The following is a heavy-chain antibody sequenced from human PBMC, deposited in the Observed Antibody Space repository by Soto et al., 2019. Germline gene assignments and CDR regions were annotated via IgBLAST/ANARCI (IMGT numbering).Heavy chain of an antibody. CDR2: IIPIFGTA. CDR1: GGTFSSYA. Sequence: GASVKVSCKASGGTFSSYAISWVRQAPGQGLEWMGGIIPIFGTANYAQKFQGRVTITADKSTSTAYMELSSLRSEDTAVYYCARDRWGDSSGYDYYYYHGMDVWGQGTTVTVSS. J-gene: IGHJ6*02. CDR3: ARDRWGDSSGYDYYYYHGMDV. D-gene: IGHD3-22*01. V-gene: IGHV1-69*06.